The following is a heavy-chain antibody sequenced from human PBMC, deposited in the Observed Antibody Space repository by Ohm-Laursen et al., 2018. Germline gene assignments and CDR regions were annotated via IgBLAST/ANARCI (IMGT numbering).Heavy chain of an antibody. Sequence: SDTLSLTCTVSGGSITSHSWNYWSWIRQPAGKGLEWIGRIYTTGSTNYNPSLKSRVTMSVDTSKNQFSLKLTSVTAADTAVYYCARHVGNSYGYLDYWGQGTLVTVSS. J-gene: IGHJ4*02. CDR2: IYTTGST. D-gene: IGHD5-18*01. V-gene: IGHV4-4*07. CDR1: GGSITSHSWNY. CDR3: ARHVGNSYGYLDY.